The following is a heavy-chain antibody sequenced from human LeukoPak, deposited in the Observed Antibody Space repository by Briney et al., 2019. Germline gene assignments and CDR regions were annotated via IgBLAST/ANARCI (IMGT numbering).Heavy chain of an antibody. D-gene: IGHD1-7*01. CDR1: GYTFTGYY. CDR2: INPNSGGT. Sequence: GASVKVSCKASGYTFTGYYMYWVRQAPGQGLEWMGWINPNSGGTNYAQKFQGRVTMTRDTSISTAYMELSRLTSDDTAVYYCTRDINWNYGYWGQGTLVTVSS. J-gene: IGHJ4*02. V-gene: IGHV1-2*02. CDR3: TRDINWNYGY.